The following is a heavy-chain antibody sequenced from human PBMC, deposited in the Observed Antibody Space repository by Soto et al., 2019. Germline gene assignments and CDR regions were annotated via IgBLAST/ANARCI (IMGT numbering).Heavy chain of an antibody. CDR3: ASLTTVSNYGTDX. D-gene: IGHD4-17*01. CDR1: GFTFSSYS. Sequence: GGSLRLSCAASGFTFSSYSMNWVRQAPGKGLEWVSYISSSSSTIYYADSVKGRFTISRDNANSSLYLQMNSLRDEDTAVYYCASLTTVSNYGTDXWGQGTTVPVS. CDR2: ISSSSSTI. V-gene: IGHV3-48*02. J-gene: IGHJ6*02.